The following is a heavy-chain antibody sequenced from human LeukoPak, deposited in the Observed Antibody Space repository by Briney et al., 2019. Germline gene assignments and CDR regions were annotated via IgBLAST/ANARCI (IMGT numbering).Heavy chain of an antibody. CDR3: ARGHCGSATCQRNWFDP. V-gene: IGHV1-2*02. CDR1: GYTFTGLY. J-gene: IGHJ5*02. D-gene: IGHD2-2*01. Sequence: GASVKVSCKASGYTFTGLYIHWLRQAPGQGLEWMGWMNPNSGDANYAPKFQGRVTMTRDTSISTAYMELSSLRFDDTAVYYCARGHCGSATCQRNWFDPWGQGSLVTVSS. CDR2: MNPNSGDA.